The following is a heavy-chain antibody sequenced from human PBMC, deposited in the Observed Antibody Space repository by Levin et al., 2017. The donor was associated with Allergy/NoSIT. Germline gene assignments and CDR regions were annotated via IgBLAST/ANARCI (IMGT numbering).Heavy chain of an antibody. Sequence: GGSLRLSCAASGFTFSSYSMNWVRQAPGKGLEWVSSISSSSSYIYYADSVKGRFTISRDNAKNSLYLQMNSLRAEDTAVYYCASGRSDVEYYYDSSGYYSEAFDIWGQGTMVTVSS. CDR3: ASGRSDVEYYYDSSGYYSEAFDI. CDR1: GFTFSSYS. J-gene: IGHJ3*02. V-gene: IGHV3-21*01. D-gene: IGHD3-22*01. CDR2: ISSSSSYI.